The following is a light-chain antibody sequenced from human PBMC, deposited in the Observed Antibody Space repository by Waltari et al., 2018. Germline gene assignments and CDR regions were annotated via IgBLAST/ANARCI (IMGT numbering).Light chain of an antibody. J-gene: IGLJ3*02. CDR3: CSYTGSSTM. Sequence: QSALTQPASVSGSPGPSITISCTGTSSDVGSYKLVSWYQQHPGKAPKLIIYEVSYRPSGVSDRFSGSKSGNTASLTISGLQAEDEADYYCCSYTGSSTMFGGGTKLTVL. CDR1: SSDVGSYKL. CDR2: EVS. V-gene: IGLV2-23*02.